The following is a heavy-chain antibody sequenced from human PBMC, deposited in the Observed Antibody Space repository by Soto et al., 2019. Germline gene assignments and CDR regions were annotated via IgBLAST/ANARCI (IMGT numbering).Heavy chain of an antibody. V-gene: IGHV1-46*03. CDR3: ARDRPMRIPPRVTLAFDS. Sequence: GASVKVSCKASGYTFTSYYMHWVRQAPGQGLEWMGIINPSGGSTSYAQKFQGRVTMTRDTSTSTDYMELSSLRSEDTAVYYCARDRPMRIPPRVTLAFDSRGHGTMVPV. D-gene: IGHD4-17*01. CDR2: INPSGGST. CDR1: GYTFTSYY. J-gene: IGHJ3*02.